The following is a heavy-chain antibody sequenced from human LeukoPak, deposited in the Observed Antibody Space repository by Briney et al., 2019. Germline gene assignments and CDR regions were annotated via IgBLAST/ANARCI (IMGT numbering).Heavy chain of an antibody. CDR1: GFTFSSYA. CDR2: ISYDGSNK. J-gene: IGHJ4*02. CDR3: AGDSYKAAAGRGSFDY. Sequence: GGSLRLSCAASGFTFSSYAMHWVRQAPGKGLEWVAVISYDGSNKYYADSVKGRFTISRDNSKNTLYLQMNSLRAEDTAVYYCAGDSYKAAAGRGSFDYWGQGTLVTVSS. D-gene: IGHD6-13*01. V-gene: IGHV3-30*04.